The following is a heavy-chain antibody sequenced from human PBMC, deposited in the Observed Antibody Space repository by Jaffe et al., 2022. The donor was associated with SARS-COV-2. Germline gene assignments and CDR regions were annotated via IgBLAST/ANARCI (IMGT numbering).Heavy chain of an antibody. CDR1: GYRFTGYW. D-gene: IGHD4-17*01. CDR3: ASYGDSYDNSGKYYFDY. V-gene: IGHV5-51*01. CDR2: IYPADSDT. J-gene: IGHJ4*02. Sequence: EVQLVQSGAEVKKPGESLKISCKGSGYRFTGYWIGWVRQMPGKGLEWMGIIYPADSDTRYSPSFQGQVTISADKSISTTYLQWSSLRASDTAMYYCASYGDSYDNSGKYYFDYWGQGTLVTVSS.